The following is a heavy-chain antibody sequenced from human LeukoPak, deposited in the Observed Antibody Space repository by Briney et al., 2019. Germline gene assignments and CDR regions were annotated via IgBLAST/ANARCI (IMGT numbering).Heavy chain of an antibody. J-gene: IGHJ4*02. CDR1: GGSFSGYY. CDR3: ARGRGYSYGYVDY. Sequence: PSETLSLTCAVYGGSFSGYYWSWIRQPPGKGLEWIGEINHSGSTNYNPSLKSRVTISVDTSKNQFSLKLSSETAADAAVYYCARGRGYSYGYVDYWGQGTLVTVSS. D-gene: IGHD5-18*01. V-gene: IGHV4-34*01. CDR2: INHSGST.